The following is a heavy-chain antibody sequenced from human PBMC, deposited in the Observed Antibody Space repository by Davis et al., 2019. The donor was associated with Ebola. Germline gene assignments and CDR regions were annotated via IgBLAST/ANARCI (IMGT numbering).Heavy chain of an antibody. D-gene: IGHD4-17*01. CDR1: GYSFTSYW. J-gene: IGHJ2*01. CDR3: ATHDYGEIHWYFDL. CDR2: IDPSDSYA. Sequence: GESLKISCRGSGYSFTSYWISWVRQLPGKGLEWMGRIDPSDSYADYSPSFQVHVTISADKSISTAYLQWSSLKASDTAMYYCATHDYGEIHWYFDLWGRGTLVTVSS. V-gene: IGHV5-10-1*01.